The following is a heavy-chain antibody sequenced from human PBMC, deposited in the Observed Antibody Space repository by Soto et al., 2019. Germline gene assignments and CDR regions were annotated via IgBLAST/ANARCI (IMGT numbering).Heavy chain of an antibody. V-gene: IGHV4-34*01. CDR1: GGSFSGYY. Sequence: QVQLQQWGAGLLKPSETLSLTCAVYGGSFSGYYWSWIRQPPGKGLEWIGEINHSGSTNYNPSLKSRVTVAVDKTKNQFALKLSSGAAADTAVYYCARWPVATPKGRYPYYYYGMDVWGQGTTVTVSS. D-gene: IGHD2-15*01. CDR3: ARWPVATPKGRYPYYYYGMDV. J-gene: IGHJ6*02. CDR2: INHSGST.